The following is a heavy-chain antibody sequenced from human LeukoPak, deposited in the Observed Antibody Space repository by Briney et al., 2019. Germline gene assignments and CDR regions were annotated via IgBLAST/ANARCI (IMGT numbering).Heavy chain of an antibody. D-gene: IGHD1-1*01. Sequence: GVSLRLSCAASGFSVGGNYISWVRQAPGKGLEWVSMIYSDGSIFHADSVKGRFTMSRDNSRNTLDLQMNSLRVEDTAVYFCARDRRRLRGMNGDGDAFDIWGQGTMVTVSS. CDR3: ARDRRRLRGMNGDGDAFDI. CDR2: IYSDGSI. CDR1: GFSVGGNY. J-gene: IGHJ3*02. V-gene: IGHV3-53*01.